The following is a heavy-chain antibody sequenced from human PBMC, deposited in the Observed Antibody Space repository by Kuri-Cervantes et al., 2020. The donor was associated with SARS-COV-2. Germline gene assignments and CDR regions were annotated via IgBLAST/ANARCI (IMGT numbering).Heavy chain of an antibody. CDR3: ARDPSSYGDYVGSYFDY. V-gene: IGHV3-48*02. CDR1: GFTFSSYS. Sequence: GGSLRLSCAVSGFTFSSYSMNWVRQAPGKGLEWVSYINSGSSITYYADSVKGRFTISRDNAKDALYLQMSSLRDEDTAVYYCARDPSSYGDYVGSYFDYWDQGTLVTVSS. J-gene: IGHJ4*02. CDR2: INSGSSIT. D-gene: IGHD4-17*01.